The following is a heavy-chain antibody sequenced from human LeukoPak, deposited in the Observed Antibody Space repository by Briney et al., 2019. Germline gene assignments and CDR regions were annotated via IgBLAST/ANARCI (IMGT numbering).Heavy chain of an antibody. J-gene: IGHJ4*02. D-gene: IGHD2-15*01. CDR1: GITFSSYG. V-gene: IGHV3-48*01. Sequence: PGGSLRLSRSASGITFSSYGMNWVRQAAGKGLEWVSYIRSSRSVIYYADAVKGRFTISRDHAKNSLYLQMNSREAQDTAGYYLAMIRWRSCDPQLDYWSEGTLVTV. CDR3: AMIRWRSCDPQLDY. CDR2: IRSSRSVI.